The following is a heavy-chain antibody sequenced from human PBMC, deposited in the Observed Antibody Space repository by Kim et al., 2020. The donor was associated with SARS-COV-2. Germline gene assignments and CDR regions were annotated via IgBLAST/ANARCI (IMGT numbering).Heavy chain of an antibody. CDR1: GYTFTGYY. CDR2: INPNSGGT. CDR3: ARGGRILTGLESPDWYFDL. D-gene: IGHD3-9*01. J-gene: IGHJ2*01. Sequence: ASVKVSCKASGYTFTGYYMHWVRQAPGQGLEWMGRINPNSGGTNYAQKFQGRVTMTRDTSISTAYMELSRLRSDDTVVYYCARGGRILTGLESPDWYFDLWGRGTLVTVSS. V-gene: IGHV1-2*05.